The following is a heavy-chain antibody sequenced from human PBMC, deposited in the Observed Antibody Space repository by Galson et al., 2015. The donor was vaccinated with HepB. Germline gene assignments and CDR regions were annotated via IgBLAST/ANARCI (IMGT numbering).Heavy chain of an antibody. CDR3: AKVSPYIAVAGTELADY. V-gene: IGHV3-23*01. D-gene: IGHD6-19*01. Sequence: SLRLSCAASGFSFSSYWMSWVRQAPGKGLEWVSAISGSGGSTYYADSGKGRFTISRDNSKNTLYLQMNSLRAEDTAVYYCAKVSPYIAVAGTELADYWGQGTLVTVSS. CDR2: ISGSGGST. J-gene: IGHJ4*02. CDR1: GFSFSSYW.